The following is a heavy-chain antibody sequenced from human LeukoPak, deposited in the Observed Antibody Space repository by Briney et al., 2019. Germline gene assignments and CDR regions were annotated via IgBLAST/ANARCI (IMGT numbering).Heavy chain of an antibody. CDR1: GGSISSSLYH. CDR3: ARREITMVRGVIIGGGDY. Sequence: SETLSLTCTVSGGSISSSLYHWGWIRQSPGKNLDWLGSNTGTTHYNPSLKSRVTISVDTSKNQFSLNLSSVTAADTAVYYCARREITMVRGVIIGGGDYWGQGTLVTVSS. J-gene: IGHJ4*02. V-gene: IGHV4-39*01. CDR2: NTGTT. D-gene: IGHD3-10*01.